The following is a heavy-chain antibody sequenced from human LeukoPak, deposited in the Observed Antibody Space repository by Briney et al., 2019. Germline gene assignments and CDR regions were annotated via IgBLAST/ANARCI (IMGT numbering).Heavy chain of an antibody. Sequence: SETLSLTCTVSGGSISSSSYYWGWIRQPPGKGLEWIGSIYYSGSTYYNPSLKSRVTISVDTSKNQFSLKLSSVTAADTAVYYCARLVVPAAMPYFQHWGQGTLVTVSS. J-gene: IGHJ1*01. CDR2: IYYSGST. CDR1: GGSISSSSYY. V-gene: IGHV4-39*01. D-gene: IGHD2-2*01. CDR3: ARLVVPAAMPYFQH.